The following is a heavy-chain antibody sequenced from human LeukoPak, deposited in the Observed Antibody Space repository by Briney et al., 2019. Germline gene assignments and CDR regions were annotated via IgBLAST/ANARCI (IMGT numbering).Heavy chain of an antibody. Sequence: SVKVSCKASGGTFSNYTISWVRQAPGQGLEGMGRITPILGIANYAQKFQGRVTITADKSTSTACMELSSLRSEDTAVYYCARGFRDYDSSGYYPSPSRFWYFDLWGRGTLVTVSS. CDR2: ITPILGIA. D-gene: IGHD3-22*01. J-gene: IGHJ2*01. CDR3: ARGFRDYDSSGYYPSPSRFWYFDL. CDR1: GGTFSNYT. V-gene: IGHV1-69*02.